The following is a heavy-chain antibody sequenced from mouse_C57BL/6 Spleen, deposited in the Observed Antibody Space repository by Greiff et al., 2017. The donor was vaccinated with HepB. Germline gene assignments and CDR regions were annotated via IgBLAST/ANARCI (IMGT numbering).Heavy chain of an antibody. CDR2: INPNNGGT. V-gene: IGHV1-22*01. CDR1: GYTFTDYN. J-gene: IGHJ3*01. Sequence: EVKLQQSGPELVKPGASVKMSCKASGYTFTDYNMHWVKQSHGKSLEWIGYINPNNGGTSYNQKFKGKATLTVNKSSSTAYMELRSLTSEDSAVYYCARKGVAQATFAYWGQGTLVTVSA. CDR3: ARKGVAQATFAY. D-gene: IGHD3-2*02.